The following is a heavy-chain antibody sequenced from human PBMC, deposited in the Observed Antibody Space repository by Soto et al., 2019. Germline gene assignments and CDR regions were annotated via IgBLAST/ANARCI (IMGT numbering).Heavy chain of an antibody. CDR3: ARLTAVAAAGPTRY. D-gene: IGHD6-13*01. V-gene: IGHV1-3*01. J-gene: IGHJ4*02. CDR1: GYTFPNYA. CDR2: INAGSGDT. Sequence: ASVKVSCKASGYTFPNYAMHWVRQAPGQRLECMGWINAGSGDTKYSQNFQGRVTITRDISTSTAYMELRSLRSDDTAVNYCARLTAVAAAGPTRYWGQGTLVTFSS.